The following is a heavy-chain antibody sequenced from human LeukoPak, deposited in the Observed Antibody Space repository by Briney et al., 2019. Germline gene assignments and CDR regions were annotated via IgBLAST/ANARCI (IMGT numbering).Heavy chain of an antibody. V-gene: IGHV4-59*12. CDR1: GGSISSYY. CDR3: ARDSSLLGAFDI. D-gene: IGHD7-27*01. Sequence: PSETLSLTCTVSGGSISSYYWSWIRQPPGKGLEWIGYIYYSGSTNYNPSLKSRVTISVDTSKNQFSLKLSSVTAADTAVYYCARDSSLLGAFDIWGQGTMVTVSS. CDR2: IYYSGST. J-gene: IGHJ3*02.